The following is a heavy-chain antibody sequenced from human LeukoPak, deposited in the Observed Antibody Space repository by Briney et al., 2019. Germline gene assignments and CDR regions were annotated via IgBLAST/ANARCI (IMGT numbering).Heavy chain of an antibody. CDR3: ARVAGTLRTLDAFDI. J-gene: IGHJ3*02. D-gene: IGHD1-1*01. Sequence: GGSLRLSCAASGFTFSSYAMHWVRQAPGKGLEYVSAISSNGGSTYYANSVKGRFTISRDNSKDMLYLQMGSLRAEDMAVYYCARVAGTLRTLDAFDIRGQGTMVTVSS. CDR1: GFTFSSYA. V-gene: IGHV3-64*01. CDR2: ISSNGGST.